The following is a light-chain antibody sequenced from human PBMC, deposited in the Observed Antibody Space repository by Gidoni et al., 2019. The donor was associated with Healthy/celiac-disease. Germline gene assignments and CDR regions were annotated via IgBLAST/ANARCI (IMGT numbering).Light chain of an antibody. V-gene: IGLV1-47*01. Sequence: QSVLTQPPSASGTPGQRVTISCSGSRSNIGSNYVYWYQQLPGTAPKLLIYRNYQRPSGVPDRFSGSKSGTSASLAISGLRSEDEADYYCAAWDDSLSVWVFGGGTKLTVL. J-gene: IGLJ3*02. CDR1: RSNIGSNY. CDR2: RNY. CDR3: AAWDDSLSVWV.